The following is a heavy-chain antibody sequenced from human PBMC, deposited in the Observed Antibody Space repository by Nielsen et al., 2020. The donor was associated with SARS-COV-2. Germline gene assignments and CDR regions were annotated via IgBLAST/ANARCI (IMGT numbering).Heavy chain of an antibody. CDR3: AKSTVVTTYYFDY. J-gene: IGHJ4*02. V-gene: IGHV3-23*01. CDR2: ISGSGGST. CDR1: GFTFSSYA. Sequence: GGSLRLSCAASGFTFSSYAMSWVRQAPGKGLEWVSAISGSGGSTYYADSVKGQFTISRDNSKNTLYLQMNSLRAEDTAVYYCAKSTVVTTYYFDYWGQGTLVTVSS. D-gene: IGHD4-23*01.